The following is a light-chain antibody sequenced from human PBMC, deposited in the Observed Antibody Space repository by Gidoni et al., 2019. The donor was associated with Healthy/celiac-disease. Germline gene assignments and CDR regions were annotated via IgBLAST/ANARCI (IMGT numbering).Light chain of an antibody. J-gene: IGKJ1*01. CDR1: QSISKY. V-gene: IGKV1-39*01. CDR2: AAS. CDR3: QQSYSTPPK. Sequence: DIQMTQSPSSLSASVGDRVTITCRASQSISKYLNWYQQKAGKAPKLLIYAASTLQSGVPSRFSGSGFGTDFTLTISSLQPEDFATYYCQQSYSTPPKFGQGTKVEIK.